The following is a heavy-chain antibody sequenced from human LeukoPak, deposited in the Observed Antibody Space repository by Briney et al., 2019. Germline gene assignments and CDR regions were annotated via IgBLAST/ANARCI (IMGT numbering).Heavy chain of an antibody. CDR2: INHSGST. D-gene: IGHD2-15*01. CDR3: ARGPVVVVSTYTYYYGMDV. V-gene: IGHV4-34*01. J-gene: IGHJ6*02. Sequence: PSETLSLTCAVYGGSFSGYYWSWIRQPPGKGLEWIGEINHSGSTNYNPSLKSRVTISVDTSKNQFSLKLSSVTAADTAVYYCARGPVVVVSTYTYYYGMDVWGQGTTVTASS. CDR1: GGSFSGYY.